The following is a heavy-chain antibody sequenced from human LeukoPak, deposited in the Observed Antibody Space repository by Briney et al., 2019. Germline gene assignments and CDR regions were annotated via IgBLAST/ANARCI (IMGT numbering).Heavy chain of an antibody. J-gene: IGHJ4*02. CDR3: ARDAQGFDY. Sequence: GASVKVSCKASGYTFTSYGISWVRQAPGQGLEWMGRIIPILGIANYAQKFQGRVTITADKSTSTAYMELSSLRSEDTAVYYCARDAQGFDYWGQGTLVTVSS. V-gene: IGHV1-69*04. CDR2: IIPILGIA. CDR1: GYTFTSYG.